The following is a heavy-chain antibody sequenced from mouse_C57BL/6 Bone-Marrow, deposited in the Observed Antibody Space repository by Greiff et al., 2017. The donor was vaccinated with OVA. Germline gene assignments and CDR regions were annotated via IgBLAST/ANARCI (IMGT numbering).Heavy chain of an antibody. CDR2: IHPNSGST. D-gene: IGHD1-1*01. J-gene: IGHJ4*01. Sequence: QVQLKQSGAELVKPGASVKLSCKASGYTFTSYWMHWVKQRPGQGLEWIGMIHPNSGSTNYNEKFKSKATLTVDKSSSTAYMQLSSLTSEDSAVYYCARRTTVVADYYAMDYWGQGTSVTVSS. V-gene: IGHV1-64*01. CDR3: ARRTTVVADYYAMDY. CDR1: GYTFTSYW.